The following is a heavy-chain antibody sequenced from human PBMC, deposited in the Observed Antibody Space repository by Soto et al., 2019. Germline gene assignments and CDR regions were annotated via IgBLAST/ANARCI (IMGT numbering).Heavy chain of an antibody. J-gene: IGHJ3*01. CDR1: GISFSRYW. CDR3: AVHGDYDAFNF. D-gene: IGHD4-17*01. CDR2: MGPDGSST. Sequence: EVQVVESGGGLVQPGGSLRLSCAASGISFSRYWTHSVRQAPGKGLEWVSRMGPDGSSTSYADSVKGRFSISRDDAKNTLSLQVNSLRADDTAVYYCAVHGDYDAFNFWGQWTVVTVSS. V-gene: IGHV3-74*01.